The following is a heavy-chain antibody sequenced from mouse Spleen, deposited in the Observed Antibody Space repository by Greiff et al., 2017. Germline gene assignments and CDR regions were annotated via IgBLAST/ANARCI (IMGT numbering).Heavy chain of an antibody. CDR2: ISNGGGST. Sequence: EVMLVESGGGLVQPGGSLKLSCAASGFTFSDYYMYWVRQTPEKRLEWVAYISNGGGSTYYPDTVKGRFTISRDNAKNTLYLQMSRLKSEDTAMYYCARQGRTGPYFDYWGQGTTLTVSS. J-gene: IGHJ2*01. CDR3: ARQGRTGPYFDY. D-gene: IGHD4-1*01. V-gene: IGHV5-12*01. CDR1: GFTFSDYY.